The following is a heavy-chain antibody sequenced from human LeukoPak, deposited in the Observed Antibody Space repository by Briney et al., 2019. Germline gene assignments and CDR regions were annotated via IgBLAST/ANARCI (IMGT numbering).Heavy chain of an antibody. CDR3: ARYSPTVEMATIFTLFDY. Sequence: PSETLSLTCTVSGGSISSSSYYWGWIRQPPGKGLEWIGSIYYSGSTYYNPSLKSRVTISVDTSKNQFSLKLSSVTAADTAVYYCARYSPTVEMATIFTLFDYWGQGTLVTVSS. J-gene: IGHJ4*02. CDR1: GGSISSSSYY. V-gene: IGHV4-39*01. CDR2: IYYSGST. D-gene: IGHD5-24*01.